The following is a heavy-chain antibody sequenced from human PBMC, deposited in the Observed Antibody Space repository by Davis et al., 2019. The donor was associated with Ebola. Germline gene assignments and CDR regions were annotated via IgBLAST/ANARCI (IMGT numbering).Heavy chain of an antibody. CDR3: AKGTVPHYYYGMDV. CDR1: GFTFSSYS. Sequence: GESLKISCAASGFTFSSYSMNWVRQAPGKGLEWVSSISSSSSYIYYADSVKGRFTISRDNAKNSLYLQMNSLRAEDTALYYCAKGTVPHYYYGMDVWGQGTTVTVSS. V-gene: IGHV3-21*04. D-gene: IGHD4-11*01. CDR2: ISSSSSYI. J-gene: IGHJ6*02.